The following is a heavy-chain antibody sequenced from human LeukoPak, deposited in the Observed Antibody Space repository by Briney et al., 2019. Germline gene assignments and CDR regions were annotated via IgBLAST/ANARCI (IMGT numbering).Heavy chain of an antibody. CDR2: INPNSGGT. J-gene: IGHJ6*02. V-gene: IGHV1-2*02. CDR3: ARFKEWPPYYYYGMDV. Sequence: VASVKVSCKASGYTFTGYYMHWVRQAPGQGLEWMGWINPNSGGTNYAQKFQGRVTMTRDTSISTAYMELSRLRSDDTAVYYCARFKEWPPYYYYGMDVWGQGTTVTVSS. CDR1: GYTFTGYY. D-gene: IGHD3-3*01.